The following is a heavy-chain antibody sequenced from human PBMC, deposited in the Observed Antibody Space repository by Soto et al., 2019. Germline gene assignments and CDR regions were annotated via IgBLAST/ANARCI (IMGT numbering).Heavy chain of an antibody. D-gene: IGHD2-15*01. V-gene: IGHV3-11*01. CDR2: ISSSGTTI. CDR3: AREIHFNCSGGSCSNYYYYGLDV. Sequence: QVQLVESGGGLVKPGGSLRLSCAASGFTFSDYYMSWIRQAPGKGLEWISYISSSGTTIYYADSVKGRFTISRDNAKNSLYLQMNSLRAEDTAVYYCAREIHFNCSGGSCSNYYYYGLDVWGQGTTVTVSS. J-gene: IGHJ6*02. CDR1: GFTFSDYY.